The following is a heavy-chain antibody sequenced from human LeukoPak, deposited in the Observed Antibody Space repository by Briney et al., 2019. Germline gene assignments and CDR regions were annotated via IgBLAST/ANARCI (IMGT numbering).Heavy chain of an antibody. V-gene: IGHV1-18*01. CDR2: ISAYNGNT. CDR3: ARGPPYYYGSGELWDNWFDP. D-gene: IGHD3-10*01. J-gene: IGHJ5*02. CDR1: GYTFTSYG. Sequence: ASVKVSCKASGYTFTSYGISWVRQAPGQGLEWMGWISAYNGNTNYAQKLQGRVTMTTDTSTSTAYMELRSLSSDDTAVYYCARGPPYYYGSGELWDNWFDPWGQGTLVTVSS.